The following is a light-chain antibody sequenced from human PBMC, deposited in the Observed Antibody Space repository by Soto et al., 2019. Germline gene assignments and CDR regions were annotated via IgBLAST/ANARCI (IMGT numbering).Light chain of an antibody. CDR3: QQYGSART. CDR1: QSVSSNY. V-gene: IGKV3-20*01. Sequence: EIVLTQSTGTLSLSPGERATLSCRSSQSVSSNYLAWYQQKPDQAPRLVIYDVSGRATGIADRLSGSGCRTDVTLTSSRLGREDFAVYYCQQYGSARTFGQGTKVEIK. J-gene: IGKJ1*01. CDR2: DVS.